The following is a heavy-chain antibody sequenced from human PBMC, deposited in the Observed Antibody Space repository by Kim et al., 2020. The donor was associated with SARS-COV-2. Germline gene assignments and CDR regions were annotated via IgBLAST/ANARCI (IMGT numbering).Heavy chain of an antibody. CDR2: ISGSGGST. CDR3: AKDHSSGWYSWRINWFDP. D-gene: IGHD6-19*01. V-gene: IGHV3-23*01. J-gene: IGHJ5*02. CDR1: GFTFSSYA. Sequence: GGSLRLSCAASGFTFSSYAMSWVRQAPGKGLEWVSAISGSGGSTYYADSVKGRFTISRDNSKNTLYLQMNSLRAEDTAVYYCAKDHSSGWYSWRINWFDPWGQGTLVTVSS.